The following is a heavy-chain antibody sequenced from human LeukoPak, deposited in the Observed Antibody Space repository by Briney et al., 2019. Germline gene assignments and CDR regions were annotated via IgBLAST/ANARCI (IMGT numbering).Heavy chain of an antibody. J-gene: IGHJ3*02. D-gene: IGHD1-26*01. CDR3: AKRQGIVGVPDAFDI. CDR1: GFTFSSYW. V-gene: IGHV3-23*01. CDR2: ISQNGVYT. Sequence: GGSLRLSCAASGFTFSSYWMHWVRQAPGKGLEWVSGISQNGVYTYYADSVKGRFTISRDNSKNTLYLQMNSLRAEDTAVYYCAKRQGIVGVPDAFDIWGQGTMVTVSS.